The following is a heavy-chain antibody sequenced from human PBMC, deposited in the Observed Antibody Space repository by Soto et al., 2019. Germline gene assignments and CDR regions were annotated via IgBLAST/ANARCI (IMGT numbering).Heavy chain of an antibody. CDR2: IYYSGST. Sequence: PADTLSLTGTVTGASVSRGSYYLIWSRQHPAKGLEWIGSIYYSGSTYYNPSLRSRVTISVDTSKKQFSLKLSSVTAADTAVYYCASIVGATTSLGGYYFDYWGQGTLVTVS. J-gene: IGHJ4*02. D-gene: IGHD1-26*01. V-gene: IGHV4-31*03. CDR3: ASIVGATTSLGGYYFDY. CDR1: GASVSRGSYY.